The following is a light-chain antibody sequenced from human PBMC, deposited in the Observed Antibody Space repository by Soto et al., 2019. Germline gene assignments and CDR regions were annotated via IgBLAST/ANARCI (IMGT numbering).Light chain of an antibody. CDR3: QQYNNWPPRT. J-gene: IGKJ1*01. CDR2: GAS. CDR1: QSVRSN. Sequence: EIVMTQSPATLSVSPGERATRSCRASQSVRSNLAWYQQKPGQAPRLLVYGASTRATGIADRFSGSGSGTEFTLTISSLQSEDFAVYYCQQYNNWPPRTFGQGTKVDIK. V-gene: IGKV3-15*01.